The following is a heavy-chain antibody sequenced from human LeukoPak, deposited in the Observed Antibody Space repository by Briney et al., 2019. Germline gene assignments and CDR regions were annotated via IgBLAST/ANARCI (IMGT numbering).Heavy chain of an antibody. D-gene: IGHD1-26*01. CDR1: GGSFSGYY. Sequence: SETLSLTCAVYGGSFSGYYWSWIRQPPGKGLEWIGEINHSGSTNYNPSLKSRVTISVDTSKNQFSLKLSSVTAADTAVYFCARGWRSGSYTWFDPWGQGILVTVSS. CDR3: ARGWRSGSYTWFDP. J-gene: IGHJ5*02. V-gene: IGHV4-34*01. CDR2: INHSGST.